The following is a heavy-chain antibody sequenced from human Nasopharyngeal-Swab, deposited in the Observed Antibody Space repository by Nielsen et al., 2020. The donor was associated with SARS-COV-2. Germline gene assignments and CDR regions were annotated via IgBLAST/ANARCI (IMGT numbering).Heavy chain of an antibody. CDR2: INHSGST. D-gene: IGHD6-13*01. V-gene: IGHV4-34*01. J-gene: IGHJ4*02. CDR3: ARCIAAAGPALDY. Sequence: SETLSLTCAVYGGSFSGYYWSWIRQPPGKGLERIGEINHSGSTNYNPSLKSRVTKSVDTSKNQFSLKLSSVTAADTAVYYCARCIAAAGPALDYWGQGTLVTVSS. CDR1: GGSFSGYY.